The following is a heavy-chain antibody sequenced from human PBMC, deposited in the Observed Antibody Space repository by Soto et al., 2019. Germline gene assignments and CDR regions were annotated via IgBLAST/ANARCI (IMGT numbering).Heavy chain of an antibody. D-gene: IGHD3-22*01. Sequence: SVKVSCKASGGTFSSYAISWVRQAPGQGLEWMGGIIPIFGTANYAQKFQGRVTITADESTSTAYMELSSLRSEDTAVYYCARGPPPYYYDSSGYVDYWGQGTLVTVSS. V-gene: IGHV1-69*13. J-gene: IGHJ4*02. CDR1: GGTFSSYA. CDR2: IIPIFGTA. CDR3: ARGPPPYYYDSSGYVDY.